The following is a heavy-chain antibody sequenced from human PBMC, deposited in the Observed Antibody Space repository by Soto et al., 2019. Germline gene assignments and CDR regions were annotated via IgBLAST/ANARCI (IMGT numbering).Heavy chain of an antibody. CDR1: GFTFSSYA. D-gene: IGHD2-21*02. CDR2: ISGSGGST. CDR3: AKGRRAFVDPLRGYFDY. Sequence: EVQLLESGGGLVQPGGSLRLSCAASGFTFSSYAMSWVRQAPGKGLEWVSAISGSGGSTYYADSVKGRFTISRDNSKNTLYVQMNSLRAEDTAVYYCAKGRRAFVDPLRGYFDYWGQGALVTVSS. V-gene: IGHV3-23*01. J-gene: IGHJ4*02.